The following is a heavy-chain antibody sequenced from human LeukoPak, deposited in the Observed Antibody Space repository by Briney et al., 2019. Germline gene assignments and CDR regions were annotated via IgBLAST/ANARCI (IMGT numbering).Heavy chain of an antibody. D-gene: IGHD6-19*01. CDR2: INPNSGDT. Sequence: GASVKVSCQASGYTFTGYYLHWVRQAPGQGLAWMGWINPNSGDTNYAQKFQGRVTMTRDTSISTAYMELSRLRSDDTAVYYCARAGRLAVAGQNWFDPWGQGTLVTVSS. CDR3: ARAGRLAVAGQNWFDP. J-gene: IGHJ5*02. CDR1: GYTFTGYY. V-gene: IGHV1-2*02.